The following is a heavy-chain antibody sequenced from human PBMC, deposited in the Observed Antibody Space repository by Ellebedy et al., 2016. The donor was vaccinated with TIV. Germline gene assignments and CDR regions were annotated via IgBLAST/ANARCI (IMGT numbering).Heavy chain of an antibody. CDR2: IYSSGDT. V-gene: IGHV4-39*07. Sequence: SETLSLTXTVSGDSISSGNDYWAWIRQPPGKGLEWIGNIYSSGDTYYNPSLQSRVTISVDTSNNQFSLKLSSVTAADTAVYYCARVNVYVASFLDYWGQGTLVTVSS. CDR1: GDSISSGNDY. CDR3: ARVNVYVASFLDY. J-gene: IGHJ4*02. D-gene: IGHD5/OR15-5a*01.